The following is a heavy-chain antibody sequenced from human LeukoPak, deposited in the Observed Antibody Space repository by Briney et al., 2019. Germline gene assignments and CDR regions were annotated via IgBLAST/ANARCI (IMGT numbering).Heavy chain of an antibody. CDR1: GGSISSYY. J-gene: IGHJ4*02. V-gene: IGHV4-59*12. D-gene: IGHD3-22*01. Sequence: SETLSLTCTASGGSISSYYWSWIRQPPGKGLEWIGYIYYSGSTNYNPSLKSRVTISVDTSKNQFSLKLSSVTAADTAVYYCAIAGSFMYYYDSSGYYFDYWGQGTLVTVSS. CDR3: AIAGSFMYYYDSSGYYFDY. CDR2: IYYSGST.